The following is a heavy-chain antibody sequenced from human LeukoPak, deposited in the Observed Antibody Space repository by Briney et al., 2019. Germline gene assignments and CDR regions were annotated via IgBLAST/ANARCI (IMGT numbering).Heavy chain of an antibody. J-gene: IGHJ6*03. V-gene: IGHV3-53*01. CDR1: GFTVSSNY. CDR3: ARANYDFWSGYPPGYYYYMDV. D-gene: IGHD3-3*01. CDR2: IYSGGST. Sequence: AGSLRLSCAASGFTVSSNYRSWVRQAAGKGLEWVAGIYSGGSTYYAASVKGRFTISRDNSKNTLYLQMNSLRAEDTAVYYCARANYDFWSGYPPGYYYYMDVWGKGTTVTVSS.